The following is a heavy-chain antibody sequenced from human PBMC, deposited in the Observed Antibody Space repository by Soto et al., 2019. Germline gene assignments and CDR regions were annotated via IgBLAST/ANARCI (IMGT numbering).Heavy chain of an antibody. V-gene: IGHV4-59*01. Sequence: QVQLQESGPGLVKPSETLSLTCTVSGGSISSYYWSWIRQPPGKGLEWIGYIYYSGSTNYNPSLKSRVTISVDTSKNQFSLKLSSVTAADTAVYYCARTSLQRYYYYGMDVWGQGTTVTVSS. CDR1: GGSISSYY. CDR2: IYYSGST. D-gene: IGHD6-25*01. J-gene: IGHJ6*02. CDR3: ARTSLQRYYYYGMDV.